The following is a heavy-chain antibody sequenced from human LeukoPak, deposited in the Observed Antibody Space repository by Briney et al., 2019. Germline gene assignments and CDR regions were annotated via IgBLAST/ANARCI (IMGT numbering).Heavy chain of an antibody. CDR3: ARDSNLRLGELSFRSNTYYYYYYMDV. J-gene: IGHJ6*03. CDR2: IYYSGST. Sequence: SETLSLTCTVSGGSISSSSYYWGWIRQPPGKGLEWIGSIYYSGSTYYNPSLKSRVTISVDTSKNQFSLKLSSVTAADTAVYYCARDSNLRLGELSFRSNTYYYYYYMDVWGKGTTVTVSS. CDR1: GGSISSSSYY. D-gene: IGHD3-16*02. V-gene: IGHV4-39*07.